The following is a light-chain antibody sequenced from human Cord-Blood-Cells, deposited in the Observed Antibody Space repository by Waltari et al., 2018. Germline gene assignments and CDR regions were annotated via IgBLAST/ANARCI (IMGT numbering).Light chain of an antibody. J-gene: IGKJ1*01. CDR1: QSVSSN. CDR3: QQYNNWPPT. V-gene: IGKV3-15*01. Sequence: EIVMTQSPATLSVSPGERATLSGRASQSVSSNLAWYQQKPGQAPRLLIYGASTTATGIPARFSGSASGTEFTLTISSLQSEDFAVYYCQQYNNWPPTFGQGTKLEIK. CDR2: GAS.